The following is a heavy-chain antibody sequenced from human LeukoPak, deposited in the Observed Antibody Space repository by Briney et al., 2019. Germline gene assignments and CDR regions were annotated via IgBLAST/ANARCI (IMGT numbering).Heavy chain of an antibody. J-gene: IGHJ4*02. V-gene: IGHV4-4*09. CDR2: IYTSGST. D-gene: IGHD2-15*01. CDR3: ARLITSGGPADY. Sequence: SETLSLTCTVSGGSISSYYWSWIRQPPGKGPEWIGYIYTSGSTNYNPSLKSRVTISVDTSKNQFSLKLSSVTAADTAVYYCARLITSGGPADYWGQGTLVTVSS. CDR1: GGSISSYY.